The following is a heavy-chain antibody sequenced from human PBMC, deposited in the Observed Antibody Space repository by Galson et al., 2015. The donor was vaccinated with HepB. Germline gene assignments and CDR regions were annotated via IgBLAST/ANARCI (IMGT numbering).Heavy chain of an antibody. CDR3: ARSCGRAPYSSSFPQYYYYTDV. CDR2: IWYDGSNK. Sequence: SLRLSCAASGFTFSSYGMHWVRQAPGKGLEWVAVIWYDGSNKYYADSVKGRFTISRDNSKNTLYLQMNSLRAEDTAVYYCARSCGRAPYSSSFPQYYYYTDVWGKGTTVTVSS. V-gene: IGHV3-33*01. CDR1: GFTFSSYG. J-gene: IGHJ6*03. D-gene: IGHD6-13*01.